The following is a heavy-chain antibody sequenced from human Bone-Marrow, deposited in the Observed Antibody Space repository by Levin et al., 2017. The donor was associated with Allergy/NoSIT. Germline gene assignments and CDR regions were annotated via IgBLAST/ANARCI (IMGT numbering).Heavy chain of an antibody. CDR2: IGTAGDT. V-gene: IGHV3-13*01. D-gene: IGHD2-2*01. CDR3: ARDRRDVVVVPAAHRVGVHPSDYYYYGMDV. Sequence: PGGSLRLSCAASGFTFSSYDMHWVRQATGKGLEWVSAIGTAGDTYYPGSVKGRFTISRENAKNSLYLQMNSLRAGDTAVYYCARDRRDVVVVPAAHRVGVHPSDYYYYGMDVWGQGTTVTVSS. CDR1: GFTFSSYD. J-gene: IGHJ6*02.